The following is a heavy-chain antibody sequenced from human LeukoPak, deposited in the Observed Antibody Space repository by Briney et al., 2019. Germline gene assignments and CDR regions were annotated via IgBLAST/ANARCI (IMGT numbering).Heavy chain of an antibody. CDR1: GYSFTSYW. V-gene: IGHV5-51*01. J-gene: IGHJ4*02. CDR3: ARRDSSGWYYFDY. D-gene: IGHD6-19*01. CDR2: IYPGDSET. Sequence: GESLKISCEGSGYSFTSYWIGWVRQMPGKGLAWLGIIYPGDSETRYSPSFQGQVTISAGKSISTAYLQWSSLKASDTAMYYCARRDSSGWYYFDYWGQGTLVTVSS.